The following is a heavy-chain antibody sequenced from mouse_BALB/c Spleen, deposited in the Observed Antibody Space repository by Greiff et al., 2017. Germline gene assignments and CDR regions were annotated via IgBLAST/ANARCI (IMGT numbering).Heavy chain of an antibody. CDR3: ARQGNWDAAY. V-gene: IGHV5-9-3*01. CDR1: GFTFSSYA. CDR2: ISSGGSYT. J-gene: IGHJ3*01. Sequence: EVLLVESGGGLVKPGGSLKLSCAASGFTFSSYAMSWVRQTPEKRLEWVATISSGGSYTYYPDSVKGRFTISRDNAKNTLYLQMSSLRSEDTAMYYCARQGNWDAAYWGQGTLVTVSA. D-gene: IGHD4-1*01.